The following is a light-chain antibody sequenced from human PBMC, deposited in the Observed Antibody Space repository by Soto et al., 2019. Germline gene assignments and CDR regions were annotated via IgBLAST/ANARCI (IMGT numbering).Light chain of an antibody. CDR1: QSVINNY. V-gene: IGKV3-11*01. CDR2: DAS. J-gene: IGKJ5*01. Sequence: EILMTQSPGTLSLSPGERATLSCRASQSVINNYLAWYQQKPGQAPRLLIYDASNRATGIPARFSGSGSGTDFTLTISSLEPEDFAVYYCQQRSNWPPITFGQGTRLEIK. CDR3: QQRSNWPPIT.